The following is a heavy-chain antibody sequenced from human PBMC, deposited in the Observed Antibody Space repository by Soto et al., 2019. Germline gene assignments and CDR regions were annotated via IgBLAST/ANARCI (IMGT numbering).Heavy chain of an antibody. CDR1: GYTFTSYY. V-gene: IGHV1-46*01. Sequence: QVQLVQSGAEVKKPGASVKVSCKASGYTFTSYYMHWVRQAPGQGLEWMGIINPSGGSTSYAQKYQGRITMTRDTYTSTVYMELISLRSEDTAVYYCARGGLREYFQHWGQGTLVTVSS. D-gene: IGHD3-16*01. J-gene: IGHJ1*01. CDR3: ARGGLREYFQH. CDR2: INPSGGST.